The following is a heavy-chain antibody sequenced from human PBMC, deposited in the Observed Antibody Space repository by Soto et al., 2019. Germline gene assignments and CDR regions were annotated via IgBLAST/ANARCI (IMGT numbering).Heavy chain of an antibody. CDR2: MNTNSGNT. CDR3: ATEVGAGRFDP. V-gene: IGHV1-8*01. D-gene: IGHD1-26*01. Sequence: QVQLVQSGAEVKKPGASVKVSCKASGYTFTSYDINWVRQATGQGLEWMGWMNTNSGNTGYAQKCQSRVTMNGNTSIITAYMELRRLRSEDTDVYYWATEVGAGRFDPWGQGTLVTVSS. CDR1: GYTFTSYD. J-gene: IGHJ5*02.